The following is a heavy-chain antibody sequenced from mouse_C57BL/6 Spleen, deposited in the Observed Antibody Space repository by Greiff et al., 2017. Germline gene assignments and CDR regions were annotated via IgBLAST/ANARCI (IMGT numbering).Heavy chain of an antibody. CDR3: ARGVTGTWGYYFDY. Sequence: DVQLVESGPGLVKPSQSLSLTCSATGYSITSGYYCNWIRQFPGNQLEWMYYISYSGSNNYKPALKNRISITRDTSKNQFFLKLNSVTEDDTATYCCARGVTGTWGYYFDYWGQGTTLTVSS. CDR2: ISYSGSN. CDR1: GYSITSGYY. J-gene: IGHJ2*01. D-gene: IGHD4-1*01. V-gene: IGHV3-6*01.